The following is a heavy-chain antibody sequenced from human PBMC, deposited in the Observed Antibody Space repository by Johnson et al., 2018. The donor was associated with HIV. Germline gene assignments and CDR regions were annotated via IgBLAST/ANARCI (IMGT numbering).Heavy chain of an antibody. V-gene: IGHV3-11*01. J-gene: IGHJ3*02. CDR1: GFTFSDYY. CDR3: ARVGGYCSGGSCYSDAFDI. Sequence: QVQLVESGGGLVKPGGSLRLSCAASGFTFSDYYMSWIRQAPGKGLEWVSDISSSGSTIYYADPVKGRFTIPRDNAKNSLFLEMKSLRAADTALYFCARVGGYCSGGSCYSDAFDIWGQGTMVTVSS. CDR2: ISSSGSTI. D-gene: IGHD2-15*01.